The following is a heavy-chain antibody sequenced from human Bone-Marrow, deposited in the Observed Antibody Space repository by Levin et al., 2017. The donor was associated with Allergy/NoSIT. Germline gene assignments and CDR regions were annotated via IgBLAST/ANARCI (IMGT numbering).Heavy chain of an antibody. D-gene: IGHD6-13*01. V-gene: IGHV4-59*11. CDR2: MFSSGGT. CDR3: ARGVVASAVVLDY. CDR1: GVSIRSHY. J-gene: IGHJ4*02. Sequence: PSETLSLTCTVSGVSIRSHYCSWIRQSPGRGLEWIGHMFSSGGTNYNPSLKGRVTVSVDTSKNQFSLRLSSVTAADTAVYYCARGVVASAVVLDYWGQGTLVTVSS.